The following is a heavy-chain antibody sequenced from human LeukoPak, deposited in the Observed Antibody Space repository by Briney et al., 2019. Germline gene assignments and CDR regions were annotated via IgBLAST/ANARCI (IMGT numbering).Heavy chain of an antibody. Sequence: PGGSLRLSCAASGFTFSSYSMNWVRQAPGKGLEWVSSISSSSGYIYYADSVKGRFTISRDNAENSLYLQMNSLRAEDTAVYYCARGHRGWPEGAFDIWGQGTMVTVSS. CDR3: ARGHRGWPEGAFDI. CDR1: GFTFSSYS. J-gene: IGHJ3*02. D-gene: IGHD6-19*01. V-gene: IGHV3-21*01. CDR2: ISSSSGYI.